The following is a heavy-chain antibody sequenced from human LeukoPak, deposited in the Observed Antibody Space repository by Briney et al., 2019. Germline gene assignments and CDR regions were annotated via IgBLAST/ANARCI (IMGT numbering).Heavy chain of an antibody. CDR1: GYTFTSYG. Sequence: ASVTVSCTASGYTFTSYGISWVRQAPGQGLEWMGWISAYNGNTNYAQKLQGRGTMTTDTSTSTAYMELRSLRSDATAAYYCARDWIPMGRGVIPYYYYGMDVWGQGTTVTVPS. D-gene: IGHD3-10*01. CDR3: ARDWIPMGRGVIPYYYYGMDV. V-gene: IGHV1-18*01. J-gene: IGHJ6*02. CDR2: ISAYNGNT.